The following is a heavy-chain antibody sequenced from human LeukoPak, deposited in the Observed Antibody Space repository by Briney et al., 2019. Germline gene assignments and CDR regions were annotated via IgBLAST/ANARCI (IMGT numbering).Heavy chain of an antibody. CDR3: ATDFEVSALSD. D-gene: IGHD3-9*01. Sequence: AGGSLRLSCAAFGFTVSNNYMSWVRQAPGKGLEWVSSMYSDGSTFYADSVKGRFIISRDTSKNTLYLQVNSLRVEDMAVYYCATDFEVSALSDWGQGTLVTVSS. CDR1: GFTVSNNY. CDR2: MYSDGST. J-gene: IGHJ1*01. V-gene: IGHV3-66*01.